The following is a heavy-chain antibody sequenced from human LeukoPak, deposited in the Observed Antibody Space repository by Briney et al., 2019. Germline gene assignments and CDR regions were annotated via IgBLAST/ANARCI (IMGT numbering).Heavy chain of an antibody. D-gene: IGHD2-2*01. CDR2: ISSRSSYI. Sequence: GGSLRLSCAASGFTFSTYTMNWVRQAPGKGLEWVSSISSRSSYIYYADSVKGRFTISRDNAKNSLYLQMNSLRAEDTAVYYCARSGYCSSTSCWDGAFDIWGQGTMVTVSS. CDR1: GFTFSTYT. J-gene: IGHJ3*02. V-gene: IGHV3-21*01. CDR3: ARSGYCSSTSCWDGAFDI.